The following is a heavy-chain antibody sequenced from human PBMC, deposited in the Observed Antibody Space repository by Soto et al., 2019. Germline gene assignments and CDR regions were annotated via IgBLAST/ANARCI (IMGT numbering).Heavy chain of an antibody. Sequence: SVGSLRLSCASSVFTFSSYGMHCVRHSPGKWLEWVAVISYDGSNKYYADSVKGRFTISRDNSKNTLYLQMNSLRAEDTAVYYCAKDSGVSGYYYSDYYYGMEVWGQGTTVIVS. J-gene: IGHJ6*01. CDR1: VFTFSSYG. D-gene: IGHD3-22*01. CDR2: ISYDGSNK. V-gene: IGHV3-30*18. CDR3: AKDSGVSGYYYSDYYYGMEV.